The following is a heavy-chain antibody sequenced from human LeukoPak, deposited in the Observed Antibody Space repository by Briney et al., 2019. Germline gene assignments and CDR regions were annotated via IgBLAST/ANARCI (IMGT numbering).Heavy chain of an antibody. J-gene: IGHJ4*02. CDR2: ISGSGGST. V-gene: IGHV3-23*01. D-gene: IGHD3-10*01. CDR3: AKPYYYTSGSYSGGDY. CDR1: GFTFSSYA. Sequence: GGSLRLSCAASGFTFSSYAMTWVRQVPGKGLDCVSSISGSGGSTYYADSVKGRFTISRDNSKNTLFLQMNSLRAEDTAVYFCAKPYYYTSGSYSGGDYWGQGTLVTVSS.